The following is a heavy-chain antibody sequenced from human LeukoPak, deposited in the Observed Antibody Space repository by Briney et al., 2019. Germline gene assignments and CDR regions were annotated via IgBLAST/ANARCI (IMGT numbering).Heavy chain of an antibody. Sequence: LTGGSLRLSCAASGFTFSSYAIGWDRQAPRKGLEWVSAISGSGGRTYYADSVKGRFTISRDNSKNTLYLQMNSLRAEDTAVYYCAKDQSTGTYYYYYYYMDVWGKGTTVTVSS. V-gene: IGHV3-23*01. CDR3: AKDQSTGTYYYYYYYMDV. D-gene: IGHD7-27*01. J-gene: IGHJ6*03. CDR1: GFTFSSYA. CDR2: ISGSGGRT.